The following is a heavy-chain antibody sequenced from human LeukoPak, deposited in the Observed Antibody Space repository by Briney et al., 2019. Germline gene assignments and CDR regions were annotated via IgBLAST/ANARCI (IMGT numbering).Heavy chain of an antibody. V-gene: IGHV4-4*09. J-gene: IGHJ6*03. D-gene: IGHD4-11*01. CDR2: IYTSGST. CDR1: GVSISSYY. CDR3: ARGSNYYYYYYYYMDV. Sequence: SSETLSLTCTVSGVSISSYYWSWIRQPPGKGLEWIGYIYTSGSTNYNPSLKSRVTISVDTSKNQFSLKLSSVTAADTAVYYCARGSNYYYYYYYYMDVWGKGTTVTVSS.